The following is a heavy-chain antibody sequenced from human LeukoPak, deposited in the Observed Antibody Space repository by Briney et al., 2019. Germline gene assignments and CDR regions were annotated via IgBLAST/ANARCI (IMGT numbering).Heavy chain of an antibody. CDR3: TSYSGSYYRGPLDY. Sequence: GGSLRLSCTASGFTFGDYAMSWVRQAPGKGLEWVGFIRSKAYGGTIEYAASVKGRFTFSRDDSKSIAYLQMNSLKTEDTAVYYCTSYSGSYYRGPLDYWGQGTLVTVSS. CDR1: GFTFGDYA. D-gene: IGHD1-26*01. J-gene: IGHJ4*02. V-gene: IGHV3-49*04. CDR2: IRSKAYGGTI.